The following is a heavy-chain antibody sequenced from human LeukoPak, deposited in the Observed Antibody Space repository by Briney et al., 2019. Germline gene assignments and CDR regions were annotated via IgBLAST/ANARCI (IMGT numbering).Heavy chain of an antibody. CDR1: GDSISRGGYY. CDR3: ARDRGGYSYGYDY. V-gene: IGHV4-31*03. Sequence: PSQTLSLTCTVSGDSISRGGYYWSWIRQHPGKGLEWIGYIYYSGSTYYKPSLKSRVTISVDTSKNQFSLKLSSVTAADTAVYYCARDRGGYSYGYDYWGQGTLVTVSS. D-gene: IGHD5-18*01. CDR2: IYYSGST. J-gene: IGHJ4*02.